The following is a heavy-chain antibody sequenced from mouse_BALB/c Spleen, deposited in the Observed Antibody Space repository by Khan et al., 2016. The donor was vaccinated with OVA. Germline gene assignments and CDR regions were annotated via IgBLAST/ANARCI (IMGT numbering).Heavy chain of an antibody. CDR2: IYPHNGDT. V-gene: IGHV1S29*02. Sequence: QLVQSGPELVKPGASVKISCRASGYTFTDYIMDWLKQSHGKSLEWIGYIYPHNGDTGYNQKFKTKVTLTVDTSSSTASMELRSLTSEDSAVYYCVRSGYGSFAYWGQGTLVTVSA. CDR3: VRSGYGSFAY. D-gene: IGHD1-2*01. CDR1: GYTFTDYI. J-gene: IGHJ3*01.